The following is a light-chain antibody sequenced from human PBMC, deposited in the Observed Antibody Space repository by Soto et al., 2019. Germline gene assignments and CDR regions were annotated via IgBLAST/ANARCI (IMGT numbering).Light chain of an antibody. CDR2: AAA. CDR3: QQYGSPVAWT. V-gene: IGKV3-20*01. J-gene: IGKJ1*01. Sequence: EVVLTQSPCTVSLSPGERATLSCRASQSVTSNYLAWYQQKPGQAPRLLTYAAASRATGIPDRLSGSGSGTDFTLSISRLEPEDFAVYYCQQYGSPVAWTSGQGTKVEIK. CDR1: QSVTSNY.